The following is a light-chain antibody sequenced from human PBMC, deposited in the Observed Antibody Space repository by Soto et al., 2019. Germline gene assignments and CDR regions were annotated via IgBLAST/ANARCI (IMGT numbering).Light chain of an antibody. CDR1: RSVSSN. Sequence: EIVMTQSPATLSVSPGERATLSCRASRSVSSNLAWFQQKPGQSPSLLIYGASTRATGIPVRFSGSGSGTEFTLTISSLQSEDSAVYYCQQYDNWYTFGQGTNLEI. V-gene: IGKV3-15*01. CDR2: GAS. J-gene: IGKJ2*01. CDR3: QQYDNWYT.